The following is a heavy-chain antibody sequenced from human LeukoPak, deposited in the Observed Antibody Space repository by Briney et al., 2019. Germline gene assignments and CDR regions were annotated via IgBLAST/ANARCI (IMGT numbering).Heavy chain of an antibody. Sequence: SETLSLTCTVSSGSISSSSYYWGWIRQPPGKELEGMGRIYYSGSTYYNPSLNTRVTISVDTSNNQISLKVTSVTAAHTAVYYCARHRGSSAYYSFDYWGQGTQVTVSS. D-gene: IGHD3-22*01. CDR1: SGSISSSSYY. V-gene: IGHV4-39*01. J-gene: IGHJ4*02. CDR2: IYYSGST. CDR3: ARHRGSSAYYSFDY.